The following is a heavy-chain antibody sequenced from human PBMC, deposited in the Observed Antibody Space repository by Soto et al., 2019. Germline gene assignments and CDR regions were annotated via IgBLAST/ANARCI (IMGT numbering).Heavy chain of an antibody. CDR2: IYYSGST. Sequence: PSETLSLICTVSGGSISSGDYYWSWIRQPPGKGLEWIGYIYYSGSTYYNPSLKSRVTISVDTSKNQFSLKLSSVTAADTAVYYCAAGPWIQLWFSPDAFDIWGQGTMVTVSS. CDR1: GGSISSGDYY. CDR3: AAGPWIQLWFSPDAFDI. V-gene: IGHV4-30-4*01. D-gene: IGHD5-18*01. J-gene: IGHJ3*02.